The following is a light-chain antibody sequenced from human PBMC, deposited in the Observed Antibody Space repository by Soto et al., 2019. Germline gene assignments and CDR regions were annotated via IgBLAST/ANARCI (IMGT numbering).Light chain of an antibody. CDR3: QHNNNWPLT. CDR1: QSINSN. Sequence: EIVMTQSPATLAVSPGERVILSCRASQSINSNLAWYHQKPGQAPRLLIFGASTRAARIQDRFRGSGSGTEFTLTISSLQSEDFGVYYCQHNNNWPLTFGQGTKVDIK. CDR2: GAS. V-gene: IGKV3-15*01. J-gene: IGKJ1*01.